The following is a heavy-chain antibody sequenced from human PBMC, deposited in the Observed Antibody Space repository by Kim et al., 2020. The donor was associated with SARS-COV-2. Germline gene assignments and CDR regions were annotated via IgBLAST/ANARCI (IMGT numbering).Heavy chain of an antibody. J-gene: IGHJ4*02. D-gene: IGHD3-16*01. CDR3: VRSIGGATRGGDY. V-gene: IGHV3-48*03. Sequence: YYADSVKGRFTCSRDNADNSLYLQMNSLRAEDTAIYYCVRSIGGATRGGDYWGQGTLVTVSS.